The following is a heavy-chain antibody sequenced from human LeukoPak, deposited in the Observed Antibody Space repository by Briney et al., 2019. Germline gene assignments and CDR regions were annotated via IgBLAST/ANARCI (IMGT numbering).Heavy chain of an antibody. J-gene: IGHJ3*01. Sequence: SQTLSLTCVISGDSFASNSTACNWIRQSPSRGLEWLGRTYYRSEWYNDYALSMKSRITINPDTSKNQFSLQLNSVTPEDTAVYYCARGGQGDGYSADEAFDFWGQGTMVTVS. D-gene: IGHD5-24*01. CDR1: GDSFASNSTA. CDR2: TYYRSEWYN. CDR3: ARGGQGDGYSADEAFDF. V-gene: IGHV6-1*01.